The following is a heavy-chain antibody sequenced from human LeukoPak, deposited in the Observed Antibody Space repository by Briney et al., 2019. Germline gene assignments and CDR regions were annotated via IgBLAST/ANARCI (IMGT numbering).Heavy chain of an antibody. Sequence: SETLSLTCTVSGGSISSSSYYWGWIRQPPGKGLEWIGEINHSGSTNYNPSLKSRVTISVDTSKNQFSLKLSSVTAADTAVYYCAARGSGWTIDYWGQGTLVTVSS. D-gene: IGHD6-19*01. CDR3: AARGSGWTIDY. CDR1: GGSISSSSYY. V-gene: IGHV4-39*07. J-gene: IGHJ4*02. CDR2: INHSGST.